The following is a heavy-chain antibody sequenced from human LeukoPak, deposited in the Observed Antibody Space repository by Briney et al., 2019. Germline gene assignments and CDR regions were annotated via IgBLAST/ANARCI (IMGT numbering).Heavy chain of an antibody. J-gene: IGHJ4*02. D-gene: IGHD3-22*01. V-gene: IGHV3-23*01. CDR2: IRGSGGTT. Sequence: PGGSLRLSCAVSGITLSSYGMSWVRQLPGKGLEWVAGIRGSGGTTNYADSVRGRFTISRDNSKNTLYLQMSSLRAEDTAVYFCAKRGVVIRVILVGFHKEAYYFDSWGQGALVTVSS. CDR1: GITLSSYG. CDR3: AKRGVVIRVILVGFHKEAYYFDS.